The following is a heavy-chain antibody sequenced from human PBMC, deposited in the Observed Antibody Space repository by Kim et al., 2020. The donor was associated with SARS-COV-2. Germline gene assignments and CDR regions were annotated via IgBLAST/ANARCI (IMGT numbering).Heavy chain of an antibody. D-gene: IGHD3-3*01. CDR2: ISSSGSTI. CDR1: GFTFSSYE. CDR3: ARDRKDYDFWSGYYYYMDV. V-gene: IGHV3-48*03. J-gene: IGHJ6*03. Sequence: GGSLRLSCAASGFTFSSYEMNWVRQAPGKGLEWVSYISSSGSTIYYADSVKGRFTISRDNAKNSLYLQMNSLRAEDTAVYYCARDRKDYDFWSGYYYYMDVWGKGTTVTVSS.